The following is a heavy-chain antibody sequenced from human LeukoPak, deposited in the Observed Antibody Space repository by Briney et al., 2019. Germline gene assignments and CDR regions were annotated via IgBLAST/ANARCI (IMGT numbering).Heavy chain of an antibody. Sequence: SETLSLTCAVYGGSFSGYYWSWIRQPPGKGLEWIGEINHSGSTNYNPSLKSQVTISVDTSKNQFSLKLNSVTAADTAVYYCARVRITMIRPGAGGRPFDPWGQGTLVTVSS. D-gene: IGHD3-22*01. J-gene: IGHJ5*02. CDR2: INHSGST. V-gene: IGHV4-34*01. CDR1: GGSFSGYY. CDR3: ARVRITMIRPGAGGRPFDP.